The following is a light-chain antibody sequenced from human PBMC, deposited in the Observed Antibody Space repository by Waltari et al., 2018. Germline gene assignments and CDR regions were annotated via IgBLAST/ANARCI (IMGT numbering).Light chain of an antibody. CDR3: VLYMGSGIWV. J-gene: IGLJ3*02. Sequence: QTVVTQEPSLSVSPGGTVTLTCALSSGSVSSTSYASWYQQTPGQAPRTLVYKINNRSSGVPDRFSGSRLGNKAALTITGAQAEDESDYYCVLYMGSGIWVFGGGTKLTVL. V-gene: IGLV8-61*01. CDR2: KIN. CDR1: SGSVSSTSY.